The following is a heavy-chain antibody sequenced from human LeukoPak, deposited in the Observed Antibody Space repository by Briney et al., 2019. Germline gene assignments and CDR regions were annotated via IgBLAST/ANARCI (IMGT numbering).Heavy chain of an antibody. J-gene: IGHJ6*03. V-gene: IGHV1-2*02. CDR1: GYTFTGYY. Sequence: GASVKVSCKASGYTFTGYYMHWVRQAPGQGLEWMGWINPNSGGTNYAQKFQGRVTMTRDTSISTAYMELSRLRSDDTAVYYCAREGGTTVTTLGYYYYMDVWGKGTTVTISS. D-gene: IGHD4-17*01. CDR2: INPNSGGT. CDR3: AREGGTTVTTLGYYYYMDV.